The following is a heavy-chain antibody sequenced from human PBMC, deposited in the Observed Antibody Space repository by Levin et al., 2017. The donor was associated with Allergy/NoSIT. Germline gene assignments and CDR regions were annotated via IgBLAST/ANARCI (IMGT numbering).Heavy chain of an antibody. D-gene: IGHD3-3*01. CDR2: IIPIFGTA. J-gene: IGHJ3*02. Sequence: SVKVSCKASGGTFSSYAISWVRQAPGQGLEWMGGIIPIFGTANYAQKFQGRVTITADESTSTAYMELSSLRSEDTAVYYCARVPYDFWSGQNFEGVDAFDIWGQGTMVTVSS. CDR3: ARVPYDFWSGQNFEGVDAFDI. V-gene: IGHV1-69*13. CDR1: GGTFSSYA.